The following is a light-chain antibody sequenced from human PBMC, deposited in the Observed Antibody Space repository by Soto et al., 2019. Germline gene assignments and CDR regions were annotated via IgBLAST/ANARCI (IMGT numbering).Light chain of an antibody. CDR1: QSVNNN. CDR3: QQYGSTPWS. Sequence: EIVMTQSPVTLSVSPGERATLSCTASQSVNNNVAWYQQKPGHTPRLLIYSASKRATGIPDRFSGSGSGTDFTLTISRLEPEDFAVYYCQQYGSTPWSFGQGTKVDIK. V-gene: IGKV3-20*01. J-gene: IGKJ2*01. CDR2: SAS.